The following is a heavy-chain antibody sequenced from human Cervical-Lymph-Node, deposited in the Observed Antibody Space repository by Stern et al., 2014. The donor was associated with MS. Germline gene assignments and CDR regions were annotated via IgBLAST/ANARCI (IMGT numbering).Heavy chain of an antibody. J-gene: IGHJ5*02. V-gene: IGHV4-61*02. Sequence: VQLLESGPGLVKPSQTLSLTCTVSGASIRTSAYYWSWIRHRAGKGLEWIGRIYTSGRTNHNPSLESRVTISVDTSKNQVYMKLNSVTAADTAVYYCARDEYTRSWPELGWLDPWGQGILVTVSS. CDR3: ARDEYTRSWPELGWLDP. CDR2: IYTSGRT. CDR1: GASIRTSAYY. D-gene: IGHD6-13*01.